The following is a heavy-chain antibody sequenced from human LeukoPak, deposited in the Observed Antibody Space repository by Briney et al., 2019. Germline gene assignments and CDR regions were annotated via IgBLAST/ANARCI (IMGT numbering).Heavy chain of an antibody. Sequence: GGSLRLSCAASGFTFSSYWMHWVRQAPGKGLVWVSRINSDGSSTSYADSVKGRFTISRDNAKNTLYLQMNSLRAEDTAVYYYARGRGYSYVNNGMDVWGQGTTVTVSS. CDR1: GFTFSSYW. CDR2: INSDGSST. D-gene: IGHD5-18*01. CDR3: ARGRGYSYVNNGMDV. V-gene: IGHV3-74*01. J-gene: IGHJ6*02.